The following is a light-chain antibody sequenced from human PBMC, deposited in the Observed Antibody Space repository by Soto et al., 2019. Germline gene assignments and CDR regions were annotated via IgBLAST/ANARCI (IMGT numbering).Light chain of an antibody. Sequence: DIVMTQSPDSLAVSLGERATINCKSSQSVLYSANNKNYLAWYQQKPGQPPQLLIYWASTRESGVPDRFSGSGSGTDVTLTLSSLQAEDVAVYYCQQYYSTPLTFGHGTKVDI. CDR2: WAS. J-gene: IGKJ3*01. V-gene: IGKV4-1*01. CDR1: QSVLYSANNKNY. CDR3: QQYYSTPLT.